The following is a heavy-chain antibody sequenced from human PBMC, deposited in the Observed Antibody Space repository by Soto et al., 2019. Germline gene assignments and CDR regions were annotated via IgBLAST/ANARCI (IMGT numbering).Heavy chain of an antibody. Sequence: PSETLSFTCTVSGGSIRSSSYYWGWIRQPPGKGLEWIGSINYSGSSYYNPSLRSRVTIFVDTSKNQFSLKLSSVTAADTAVYYCARHYPFGSGSFSPYYFDSWGRGTLVTVSS. CDR1: GGSIRSSSYY. D-gene: IGHD3-10*01. CDR2: INYSGSS. V-gene: IGHV4-39*01. J-gene: IGHJ4*02. CDR3: ARHYPFGSGSFSPYYFDS.